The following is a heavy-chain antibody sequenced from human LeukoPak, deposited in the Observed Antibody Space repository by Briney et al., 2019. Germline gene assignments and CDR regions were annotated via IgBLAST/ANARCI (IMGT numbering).Heavy chain of an antibody. CDR2: IRTIVSII. V-gene: IGHV3-11*04. CDR3: ARESYYDSSGHDY. J-gene: IGHJ4*02. D-gene: IGHD3-22*01. Sequence: RGSMTLSSLAYRFTFSDYYMSWIRQAPGEGLEWISYIRTIVSIIYYADSVKGRFTMSRDNAKNSLYLQMNSLRAEDTAVYYCARESYYDSSGHDYWGQGTLVTFSS. CDR1: RFTFSDYY.